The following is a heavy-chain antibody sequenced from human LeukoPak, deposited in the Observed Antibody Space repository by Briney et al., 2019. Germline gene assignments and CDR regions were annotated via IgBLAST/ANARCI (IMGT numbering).Heavy chain of an antibody. V-gene: IGHV3-30-3*01. CDR3: ARDKNAYHSFDS. J-gene: IGHJ4*02. Sequence: GGSLRLSCAASGFTFGSYSMHWVRQAPGKGLEWVAVISYDGYEKNYGDPVKGRFTISRENFKSTLFLQMNSLRAEDTAVYYCARDKNAYHSFDSWGQGTLVIVS. CDR1: GFTFGSYS. CDR2: ISYDGYEK. D-gene: IGHD2-2*01.